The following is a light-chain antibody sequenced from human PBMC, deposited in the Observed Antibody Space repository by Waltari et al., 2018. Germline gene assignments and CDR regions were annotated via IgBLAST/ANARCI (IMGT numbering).Light chain of an antibody. CDR3: QTGGHGTWV. V-gene: IGLV4-69*01. Sequence: QLVVTQSPSASASLGAAVKSPCPLSSGHRSTDIARLQQQPEKGPRYLMKVNSDGSHSKGDEIPDRFSGSSSGAERYLTISNLQSEDEADYYCQTGGHGTWVFGGGTKLTVL. CDR1: SGHRSTD. CDR2: VNSDGSH. J-gene: IGLJ3*02.